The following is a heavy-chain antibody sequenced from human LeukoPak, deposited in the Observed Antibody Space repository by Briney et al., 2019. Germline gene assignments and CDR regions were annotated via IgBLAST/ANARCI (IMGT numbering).Heavy chain of an antibody. Sequence: SETLSLTCTVSGGSISISSYYWGWIRQPPGKGLEWIGSIYYSGSTYYNPSLKSRVTISVDTSKNQFSLKLSSVTAADTAVYYCARALMHSSGWRSYYYYGMDVWGQGTTVTVSS. CDR2: IYYSGST. CDR3: ARALMHSSGWRSYYYYGMDV. J-gene: IGHJ6*02. V-gene: IGHV4-39*01. D-gene: IGHD6-19*01. CDR1: GGSISISSYY.